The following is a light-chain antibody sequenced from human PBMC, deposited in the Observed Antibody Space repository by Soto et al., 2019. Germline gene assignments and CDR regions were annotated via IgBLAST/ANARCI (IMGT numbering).Light chain of an antibody. V-gene: IGKV3-20*01. CDR1: QSVGSTF. Sequence: EIVLTHSPGTLSLSPGEGVTLSCRASQSVGSTFLAWYQQKGCQAPRLLIHGASNRATGIPDRFSGSGSGTDFTLTISRLEPEDFSVYYCQQYGCSPRTFGQGTKVEVK. CDR3: QQYGCSPRT. J-gene: IGKJ1*01. CDR2: GAS.